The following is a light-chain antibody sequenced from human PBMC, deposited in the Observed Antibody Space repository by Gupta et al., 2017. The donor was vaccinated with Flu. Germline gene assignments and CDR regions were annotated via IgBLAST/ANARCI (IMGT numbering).Light chain of an antibody. Sequence: EIVVTESPATLSVSPGKTAPISCRASKSGSSIVAWYQKKPRQPTRLLLYGSSPRDTGIPARCGGSGSGKVFPITISSLASEDFAVYTRQEYNTRPTTFGQGTKVEIK. V-gene: IGKV3-15*01. J-gene: IGKJ1*01. CDR3: QEYNTRPTT. CDR2: GSS. CDR1: KSGSSI.